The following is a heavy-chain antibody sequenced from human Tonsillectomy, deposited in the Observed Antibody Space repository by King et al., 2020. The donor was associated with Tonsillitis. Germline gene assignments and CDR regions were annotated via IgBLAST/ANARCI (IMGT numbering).Heavy chain of an antibody. CDR2: ISAYKGNT. CDR1: GYTFISYG. Sequence: VQLVESGAEVKKPGASVKVSCKASGYTFISYGITWVRQAPGQGLEWMGWISAYKGNTDYAQKLQGRVTMTTDTSTSTAYMVLRSLRSDDTAVYYCATDYGDYGGVGFHYWGQGTLVTVSS. D-gene: IGHD4-17*01. V-gene: IGHV1-18*01. CDR3: ATDYGDYGGVGFHY. J-gene: IGHJ4*02.